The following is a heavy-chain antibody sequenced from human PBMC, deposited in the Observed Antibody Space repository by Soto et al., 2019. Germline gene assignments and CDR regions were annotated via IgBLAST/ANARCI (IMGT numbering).Heavy chain of an antibody. CDR2: FDPEDGET. J-gene: IGHJ4*02. D-gene: IGHD3-22*01. CDR3: AKEHGITMIVVVFDC. CDR1: AYTLTELS. V-gene: IGHV1-24*01. Sequence: ASVKVSCQVSAYTLTELSIHWVRQAPGKGLEWMGGFDPEDGETIYAQKFQSRVTMTEDTSTDTAYMERSSLRSEDTAVYYCAKEHGITMIVVVFDCWGQGTLVTVSS.